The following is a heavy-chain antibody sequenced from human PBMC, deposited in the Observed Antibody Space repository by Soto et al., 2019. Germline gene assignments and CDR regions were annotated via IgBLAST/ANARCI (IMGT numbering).Heavy chain of an antibody. CDR2: MNPNSGNT. CDR3: ARARAYCSGGSCYHPDY. J-gene: IGHJ4*02. CDR1: GYTFTSYD. V-gene: IGHV1-8*01. Sequence: QVQLVQSGAEVKKPGASVKVSCKASGYTFTSYDINWVRQATGQGLEWMGWMNPNSGNTGYAQKFQGRVTMTRYTSXSXXYMELSSLRSEDTAVYYCARARAYCSGGSCYHPDYWGQGTLVTVSS. D-gene: IGHD2-15*01.